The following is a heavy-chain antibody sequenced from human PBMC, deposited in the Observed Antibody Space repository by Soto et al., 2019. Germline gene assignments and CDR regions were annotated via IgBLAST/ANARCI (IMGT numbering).Heavy chain of an antibody. CDR3: ARDLGNYDFWSDSNYYYGMDV. CDR2: INSDGSST. J-gene: IGHJ6*02. V-gene: IGHV3-74*01. Sequence: GGSLRLSCAASGFTFSSYWMHWVRQAPGKGLVWVSRINSDGSSTSYAGSVKGRFTISRDNAKNTLYLQMNSLRAEDTAVYYCARDLGNYDFWSDSNYYYGMDVWGQGTTVTVSS. D-gene: IGHD3-3*01. CDR1: GFTFSSYW.